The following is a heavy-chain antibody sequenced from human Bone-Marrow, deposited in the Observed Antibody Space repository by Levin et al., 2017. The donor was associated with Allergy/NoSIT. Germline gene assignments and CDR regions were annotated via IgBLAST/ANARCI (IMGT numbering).Heavy chain of an antibody. V-gene: IGHV4-31*03. Sequence: TLSFTCTVSGGSISRGDYFWGWIRQHPGKGLEWIGYIWHSGATHYNPSLKSRLTISVDTSQNQFSLNLKSVTAADTAVYYCARLDNYFDPWGQGTLVTVSS. J-gene: IGHJ5*02. CDR3: ARLDNYFDP. CDR1: GGSISRGDYF. CDR2: IWHSGAT.